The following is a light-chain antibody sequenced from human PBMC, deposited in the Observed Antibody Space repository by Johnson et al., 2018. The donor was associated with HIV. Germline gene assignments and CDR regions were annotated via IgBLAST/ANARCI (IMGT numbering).Light chain of an antibody. J-gene: IGLJ1*01. V-gene: IGLV1-51*01. CDR2: DNN. CDR1: SSNIGNNY. CDR3: GSWDSSLSGDV. Sequence: QSVLTQPPSVSAAPGQKVTISCSGSSSNIGNNYVSWYQQLPGTAPKLLIYDNNKRPSGIPDRFSGSKSGTSATLGITVLQTGDEANYYCGSWDSSLSGDVVATGTRVTVL.